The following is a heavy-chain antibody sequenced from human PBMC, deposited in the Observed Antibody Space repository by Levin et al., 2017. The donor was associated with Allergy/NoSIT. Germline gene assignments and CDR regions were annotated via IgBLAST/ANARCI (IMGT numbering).Heavy chain of an antibody. V-gene: IGHV3-23*01. J-gene: IGHJ6*02. Sequence: PGGSLRLSCAASGFTFSSYAMNWVRQAPGKGLEWVSGTSDSGGSTYYADSVKGRFTISRDNSKNTLYLQVNSLRAEDTALYYCAKDLSAVPAANYYYAMDVWGQGTTVTVSS. CDR2: TSDSGGST. CDR1: GFTFSSYA. CDR3: AKDLSAVPAANYYYAMDV. D-gene: IGHD2-2*01.